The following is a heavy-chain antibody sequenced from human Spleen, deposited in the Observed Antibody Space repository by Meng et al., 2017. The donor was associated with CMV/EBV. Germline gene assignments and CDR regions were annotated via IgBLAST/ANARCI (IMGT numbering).Heavy chain of an antibody. CDR1: GYNFSVFY. CDR3: ARGVIGLRFTPLDY. CDR2: IYPNSGDT. D-gene: IGHD3-3*01. J-gene: IGHJ4*02. Sequence: ASVKVSCKASGYNFSVFYMHWVRQAPGRGLEWVGWIYPNSGDTNYAQKFQGRVTMTRDTSISTAYLELRSLKSDDTAVYYCARGVIGLRFTPLDYWGQGTLVTVSS. V-gene: IGHV1-2*02.